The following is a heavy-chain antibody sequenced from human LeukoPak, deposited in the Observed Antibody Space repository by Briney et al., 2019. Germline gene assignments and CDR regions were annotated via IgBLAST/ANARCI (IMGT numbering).Heavy chain of an antibody. CDR3: ARVLYYDSSGYYYGRGYYLDY. J-gene: IGHJ4*02. D-gene: IGHD3-22*01. V-gene: IGHV1-69*01. CDR2: IIPIFGTA. Sequence: ASVTVSCTASGGTFSSYAISWVRQAPGLGLEWMGGIIPIFGTANYAQKFQGRVTITADESTSTAYMELSSLRSEDTAVYYCARVLYYDSSGYYYGRGYYLDYWGQGTLVTVSS. CDR1: GGTFSSYA.